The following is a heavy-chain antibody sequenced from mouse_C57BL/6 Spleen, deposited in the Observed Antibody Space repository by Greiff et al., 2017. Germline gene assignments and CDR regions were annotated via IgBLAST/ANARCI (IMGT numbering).Heavy chain of an antibody. CDR3: ARSGGTGTFDY. CDR1: GYSFTSYY. V-gene: IGHV1-66*01. Sequence: QVQLQQSGPELVKPGASVKISCKASGYSFTSYYIHWVKQRPGRGLVWIGWIFPGSGNTKYNEKFKGKSTLTANTSSSTAYMQFSRLTSEDTADYYSARSGGTGTFDYWGQGTTLTVSS. CDR2: IFPGSGNT. J-gene: IGHJ2*01. D-gene: IGHD4-1*01.